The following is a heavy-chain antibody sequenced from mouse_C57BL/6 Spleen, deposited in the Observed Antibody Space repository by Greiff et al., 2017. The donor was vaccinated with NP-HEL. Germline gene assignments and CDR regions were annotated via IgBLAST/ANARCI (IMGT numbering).Heavy chain of an antibody. CDR2: IWTGGGT. CDR3: ARRGYYGRRRNWYFDV. V-gene: IGHV2-9-1*01. D-gene: IGHD1-1*01. CDR1: GFSLTSYA. J-gene: IGHJ1*03. Sequence: VKLMESGPGLVAPSQSLSITCTVSGFSLTSYAISWVRQPPGKGLEWLGVIWTGGGTNYNSALKSRLSISKDNSKSQVFLKMNSLQTDDTARYYCARRGYYGRRRNWYFDVWGTGTTVTVSS.